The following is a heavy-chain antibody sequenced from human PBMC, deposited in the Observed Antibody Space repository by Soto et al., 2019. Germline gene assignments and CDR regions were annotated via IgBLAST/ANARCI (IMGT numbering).Heavy chain of an antibody. V-gene: IGHV1-2*02. CDR2: INPNSGGT. D-gene: IGHD6-19*01. Sequence: ASVKFSCKASGYTFTGYYMHWVRQAPGQGLEWMGWINPNSGGTNYADSVKGRFTISRDNSKNTLYLQMNSLRAEDTAVYYCAKRKEGGSGLNFDYWGQGTLVTVSS. CDR3: AKRKEGGSGLNFDY. CDR1: GYTFTGYY. J-gene: IGHJ4*02.